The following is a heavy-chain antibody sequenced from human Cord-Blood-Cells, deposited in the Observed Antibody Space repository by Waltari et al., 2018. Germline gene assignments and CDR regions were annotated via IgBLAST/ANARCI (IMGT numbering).Heavy chain of an antibody. Sequence: QVQLVQSGAEVKKPGASVKVSCKASGYTFTSDAMHWVRQAPGQRLEWMGWLNAGNGNTKYSQKFQGRVTITRDTSASTAYMELSSLRSEDTAVYYCARDLTPNTLGYCSGGSCYYYYYGMDVWGQGTTVTVSS. CDR2: LNAGNGNT. CDR3: ARDLTPNTLGYCSGGSCYYYYYGMDV. D-gene: IGHD2-15*01. J-gene: IGHJ6*02. V-gene: IGHV1-3*01. CDR1: GYTFTSDA.